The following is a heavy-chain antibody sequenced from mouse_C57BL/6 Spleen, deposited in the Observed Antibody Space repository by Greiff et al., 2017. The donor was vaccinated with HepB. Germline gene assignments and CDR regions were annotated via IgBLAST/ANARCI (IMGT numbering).Heavy chain of an antibody. CDR1: GYTFTSYG. Sequence: QVQLQQSGAELARPGASVKLSCKASGYTFTSYGISWVKQRTGRGLEWIGEIYPRSGNTYYNEKFKGKATLTADKSSSTAYMELRSLTSEDSAVYFCARGGITTVVAPDYWGQGTTLTVSS. CDR2: IYPRSGNT. J-gene: IGHJ2*01. D-gene: IGHD1-1*01. V-gene: IGHV1-81*01. CDR3: ARGGITTVVAPDY.